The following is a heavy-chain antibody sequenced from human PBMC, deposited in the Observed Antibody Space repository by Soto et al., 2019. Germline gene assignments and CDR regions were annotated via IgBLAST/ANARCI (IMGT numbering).Heavy chain of an antibody. D-gene: IGHD2-15*01. CDR1: GGSISSSSYY. V-gene: IGHV4-39*01. J-gene: IGHJ5*02. CDR2: IYYSGST. CDR3: ARGDKFTRYCSGGSCYPGAIWWFDP. Sequence: SETLSLTCTVSGGSISSSSYYWGWIRQPPGKGLEWIGSIYYSGSTYYNPSLKSRVTISVDTSKNQFSLKLSSVTAADTAVYYCARGDKFTRYCSGGSCYPGAIWWFDPWGQGTLVTVS.